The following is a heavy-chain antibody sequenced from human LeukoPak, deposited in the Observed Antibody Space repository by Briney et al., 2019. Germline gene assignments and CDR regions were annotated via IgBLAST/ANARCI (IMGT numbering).Heavy chain of an antibody. Sequence: GGSLRLSCAASGFTFSTYAMSWVRQAPGKGLEWGSSISGSGGRTYDADSVKGRFTVSRDNSKNTLYLQMNSLRAEDTAVYYCAKDRYYDSSGYQVGADAFDIWGQGTMVTVSS. CDR1: GFTFSTYA. J-gene: IGHJ3*02. V-gene: IGHV3-23*01. CDR2: ISGSGGRT. CDR3: AKDRYYDSSGYQVGADAFDI. D-gene: IGHD3-22*01.